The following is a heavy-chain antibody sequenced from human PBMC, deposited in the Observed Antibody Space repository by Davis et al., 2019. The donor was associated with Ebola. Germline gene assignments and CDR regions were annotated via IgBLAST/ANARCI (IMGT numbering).Heavy chain of an antibody. Sequence: GSLRLSCAASGFTVSSNYMSWVRQAPGKGLEWIGSIYYSGSTYYNPSLKSRVTISVDTSKNQFSLKLSSVTAADTAVYYCARVDTAMVRVYWGQGTLVTVSS. D-gene: IGHD5-18*01. J-gene: IGHJ4*02. CDR2: IYYSGST. V-gene: IGHV4-39*07. CDR1: GFTVSSNY. CDR3: ARVDTAMVRVY.